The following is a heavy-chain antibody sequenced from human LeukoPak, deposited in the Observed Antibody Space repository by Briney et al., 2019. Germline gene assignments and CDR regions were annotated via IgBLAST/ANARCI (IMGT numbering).Heavy chain of an antibody. CDR2: IYYSGRS. J-gene: IGHJ4*02. CDR3: ARDQVECTGGTCQSRVGFDF. CDR1: GGSISNSY. V-gene: IGHV4-59*12. Sequence: SETLSLTCTVSGGSISNSYWSWIRQPPGKGLEWIGYIYYSGRSYYNPSLKSRITMSVDTSKNQFSLNLSSVTAADTAVYYCARDQVECTGGTCQSRVGFDFWGQGTLVTVSS. D-gene: IGHD2-8*02.